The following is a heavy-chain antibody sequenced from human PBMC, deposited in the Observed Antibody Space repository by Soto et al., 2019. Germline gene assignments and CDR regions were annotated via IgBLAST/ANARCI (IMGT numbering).Heavy chain of an antibody. J-gene: IGHJ6*02. CDR2: ISDDGTKK. CDR1: ELTFSRYG. Sequence: QVQLVESGGGVVKPGRSLRLSCAASELTFSRYGMHWVRQAPGKGREWVAIISDDGTKKNYADSVKGPLTISRDNSKHAMYLQMNSPRPEDTAVYYCAKDIVVPSPLGYYYYGMDFWGQATTVTVSS. V-gene: IGHV3-30*18. D-gene: IGHD2-2*01. CDR3: AKDIVVPSPLGYYYYGMDF.